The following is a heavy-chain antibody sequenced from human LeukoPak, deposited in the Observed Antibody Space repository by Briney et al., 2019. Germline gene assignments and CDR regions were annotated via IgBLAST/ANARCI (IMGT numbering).Heavy chain of an antibody. Sequence: GASVKVSCKASGYTLRSYGITWVRQAPGQGLEWMGWISAYNGNTKYPQKLQGRVTMTTDTSTSTAYMELRSLRSVDTAVYYCARGPIIDIAIVPAADDYYYMDVWGKGTTVTVSS. CDR2: ISAYNGNT. V-gene: IGHV1-18*01. D-gene: IGHD2-2*01. J-gene: IGHJ6*03. CDR3: ARGPIIDIAIVPAADDYYYMDV. CDR1: GYTLRSYG.